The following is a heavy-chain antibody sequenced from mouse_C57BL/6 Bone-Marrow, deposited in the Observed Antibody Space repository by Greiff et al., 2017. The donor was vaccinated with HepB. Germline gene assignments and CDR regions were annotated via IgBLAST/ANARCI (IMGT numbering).Heavy chain of an antibody. V-gene: IGHV5-4*01. CDR1: GFTFSSYA. CDR3: ARDIWLLRGDAMDY. Sequence: EVQWVESGGGLVKPGGSLKLSCAASGFTFSSYAMSWVRQTPEKRLEWVATISDGGSYTYYPDNVKGRFTISRDNAKNNLYLQMSHLKSEDTAMYYCARDIWLLRGDAMDYWGQGTSVTVSS. D-gene: IGHD2-3*01. J-gene: IGHJ4*01. CDR2: ISDGGSYT.